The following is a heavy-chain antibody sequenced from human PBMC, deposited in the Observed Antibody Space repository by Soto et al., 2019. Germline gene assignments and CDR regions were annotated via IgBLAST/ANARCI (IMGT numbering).Heavy chain of an antibody. CDR2: ISSSSSTI. J-gene: IGHJ3*02. V-gene: IGHV3-48*02. CDR3: ARAHSSSSEAFDI. CDR1: GFTFSSYS. D-gene: IGHD6-6*01. Sequence: GESLKISCAASGFTFSSYSMNWVRQAPGKGLEWVSYISSSSSTIYYADSVKGRFTISRDNAKNSLYLQMNSLRDEDTAVYYCARAHSSSSEAFDIWGQGTMVTVSS.